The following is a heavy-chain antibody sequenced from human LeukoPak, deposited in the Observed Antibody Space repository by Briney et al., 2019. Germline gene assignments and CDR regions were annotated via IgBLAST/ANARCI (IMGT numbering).Heavy chain of an antibody. Sequence: GGSLRLSCAASGFTFSNYWMHWVRQAPGKGLEWVANIKQDGSEKYYVDSVKGRFTISRDNAKNSLYLQMNSLRAEDTAVYYCARGYSSGWYSDYWGQGTLVTVSS. J-gene: IGHJ4*02. CDR3: ARGYSSGWYSDY. D-gene: IGHD6-19*01. CDR2: IKQDGSEK. CDR1: GFTFSNYW. V-gene: IGHV3-7*01.